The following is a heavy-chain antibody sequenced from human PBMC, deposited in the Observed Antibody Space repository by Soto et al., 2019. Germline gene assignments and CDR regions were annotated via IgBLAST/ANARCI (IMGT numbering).Heavy chain of an antibody. CDR1: GDSISNLDYF. D-gene: IGHD7-27*01. CDR3: ARGRYCLTGRCFPNWFDS. J-gene: IGHJ5*01. V-gene: IGHV4-30-4*01. Sequence: SETLSLTCSVSGDSISNLDYFWAWIRQPPGQALEFIGYIYKSATTYYNPSFESRVAISVDTSKSQFSLNVTSVTAADTAVYFCARGRYCLTGRCFPNWFDSWGQGALVTVSS. CDR2: IYKSATT.